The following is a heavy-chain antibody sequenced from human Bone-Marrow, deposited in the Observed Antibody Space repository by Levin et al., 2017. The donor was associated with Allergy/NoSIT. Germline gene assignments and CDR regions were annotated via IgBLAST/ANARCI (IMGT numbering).Heavy chain of an antibody. Sequence: GESLKISCKASGYTFTSYDINWVRQATGQGLEWMGWMNPNSGNTGYAQKFQGRVTMTRNTSISTAYMELSSLRSEDTAVYYCARSVFFGVVVAATPRPYFDYWGQGTLVTVSS. V-gene: IGHV1-8*01. CDR3: ARSVFFGVVVAATPRPYFDY. D-gene: IGHD2-15*01. CDR2: MNPNSGNT. J-gene: IGHJ4*02. CDR1: GYTFTSYD.